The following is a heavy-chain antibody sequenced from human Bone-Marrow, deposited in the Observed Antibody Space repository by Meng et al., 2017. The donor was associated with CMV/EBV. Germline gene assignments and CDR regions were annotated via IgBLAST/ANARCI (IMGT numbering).Heavy chain of an antibody. CDR3: AREYSSYYYYYYGMDV. CDR2: ISSSSSYI. D-gene: IGHD6-6*01. V-gene: IGHV3-21*01. J-gene: IGHJ6*02. Sequence: GESLKISCAASGFTFSNAWMSWVRQAPGKGLEWVSSISSSSSYIYYADSVKGRFTISRDNAKNTLYLQMNSLRAEDTAVYFCAREYSSYYYYYYGMDVWGQGPTVTVSS. CDR1: GFTFSNAW.